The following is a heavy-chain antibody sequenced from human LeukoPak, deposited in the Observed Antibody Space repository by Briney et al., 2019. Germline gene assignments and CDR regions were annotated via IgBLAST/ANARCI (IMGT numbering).Heavy chain of an antibody. D-gene: IGHD3-22*01. Sequence: ASETLSLTCAVSGGSISSGGYSWSWIRQPPGQGLEWIGYIYHSGSTYYNPSLKSRVTISVDRSKNQFSLKLSSVTAADTAVYYCARARTPYYYDSSGYPAFDIWGQGTMVTVSS. J-gene: IGHJ3*02. V-gene: IGHV4-30-2*01. CDR1: GGSISSGGYS. CDR2: IYHSGST. CDR3: ARARTPYYYDSSGYPAFDI.